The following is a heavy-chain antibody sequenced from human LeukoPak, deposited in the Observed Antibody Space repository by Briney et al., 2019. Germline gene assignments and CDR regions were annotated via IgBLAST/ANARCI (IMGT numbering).Heavy chain of an antibody. J-gene: IGHJ4*02. CDR3: TSTFNADSSGWGDY. Sequence: GGSLRLSCAASGFTFSGSAMHWVRQASGKGLEWVGRIRSKANSYATAYAASVKSRFTISRDDSKNTAYLQMNSLKTEDTAVYYCTSTFNADSSGWGDYWGQGTLVTVSS. V-gene: IGHV3-73*01. CDR2: IRSKANSYAT. CDR1: GFTFSGSA. D-gene: IGHD6-19*01.